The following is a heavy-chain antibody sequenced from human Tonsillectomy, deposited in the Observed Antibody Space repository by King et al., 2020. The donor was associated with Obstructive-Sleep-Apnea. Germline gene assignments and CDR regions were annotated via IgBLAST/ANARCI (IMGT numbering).Heavy chain of an antibody. CDR2: ITSKTDGGTT. J-gene: IGHJ4*02. CDR1: GFTFINAW. CDR3: TTEDYY. Sequence: VQLVESGGGLVKPGGSLRLSCATSGFTFINAWMSWVRQAPGKGLEWVGRITSKTDGGTTDYAAPVKGRFTIARDDSKNTLFLQMNSLKTEDTAVYFCTTEDYYWGQGTLVTVSS. V-gene: IGHV3-15*01.